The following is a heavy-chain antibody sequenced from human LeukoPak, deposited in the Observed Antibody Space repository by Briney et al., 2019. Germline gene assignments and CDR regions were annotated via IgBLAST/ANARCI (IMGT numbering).Heavy chain of an antibody. CDR2: ISYDGSNK. CDR1: VFTFSSYS. D-gene: IGHD3-3*01. Sequence: QAGGSLRLSCAASVFTFSSYSMHWVRQAPCKGLEWVAVISYDGSNKYYADSVKGRFTISRDNSKNTLYLQMNSLRAEDTAVYYCAREVAGAYYDFWSGYYTGDYWGQGTLVTVS. V-gene: IGHV3-30*04. CDR3: AREVAGAYYDFWSGYYTGDY. J-gene: IGHJ4*02.